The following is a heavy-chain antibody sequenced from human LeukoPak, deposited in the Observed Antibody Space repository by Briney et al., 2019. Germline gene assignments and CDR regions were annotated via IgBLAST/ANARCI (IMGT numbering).Heavy chain of an antibody. D-gene: IGHD3-9*01. V-gene: IGHV1-2*02. Sequence: ASVKVSCKASGYTFTGYYMHWVRQAPGQGLEWMGWINPNSGGTNYAQKFQGRVTMTRDTSASTAYMELRSLRSDDTAVYYCARDAGDFDWSSFYYYYYMDVWGKGTTVTISS. CDR1: GYTFTGYY. CDR3: ARDAGDFDWSSFYYYYYMDV. CDR2: INPNSGGT. J-gene: IGHJ6*03.